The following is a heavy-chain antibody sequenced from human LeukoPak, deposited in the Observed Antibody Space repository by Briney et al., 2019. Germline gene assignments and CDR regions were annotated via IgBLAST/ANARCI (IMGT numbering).Heavy chain of an antibody. D-gene: IGHD3-3*01. CDR1: GFNFSSYS. Sequence: GGSLRLSCAASGFNFSSYSMNWVRQAPGKGLEWVSFISRSSSYIYYADSVKGRFTISRDNAKNSLYLQMNSLRAEDTAVYYCARSVVTIFGVVILSYYFDYWGQGTLVTVSS. CDR2: ISRSSSYI. V-gene: IGHV3-21*01. J-gene: IGHJ4*02. CDR3: ARSVVTIFGVVILSYYFDY.